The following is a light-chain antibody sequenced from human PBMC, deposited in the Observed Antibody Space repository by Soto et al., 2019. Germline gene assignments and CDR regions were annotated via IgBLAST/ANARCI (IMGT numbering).Light chain of an antibody. CDR2: KAS. CDR3: QDYNSWT. CDR1: QGISTW. V-gene: IGKV1-5*03. J-gene: IGKJ1*01. Sequence: DIQMTHSPSTLAASVGDRVTITCRASQGISTWLSWYQQKPGKAPKVLIYKASNLQSGVSSRFSGSGSGTEFTLTISSLQPDDFATYYCQDYNSWTFGQGTKVEI.